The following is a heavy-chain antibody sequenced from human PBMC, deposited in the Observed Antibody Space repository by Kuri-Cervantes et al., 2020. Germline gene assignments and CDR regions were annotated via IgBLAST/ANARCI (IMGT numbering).Heavy chain of an antibody. D-gene: IGHD3-3*01. CDR2: MNPNSGNT. CDR3: ARVSYDFWAYYYMDV. V-gene: IGHV1-8*01. J-gene: IGHJ6*03. CDR1: GYTFTSYD. Sequence: ASVKVSCKASGYTFTSYDINWVRQATGQGLEWMGWMNPNSGNTGYAQKFQGRVTMTRNTSISTAYMELSSPRSEDTAVYYCARVSYDFWAYYYMDVWGKGTTLTVSS.